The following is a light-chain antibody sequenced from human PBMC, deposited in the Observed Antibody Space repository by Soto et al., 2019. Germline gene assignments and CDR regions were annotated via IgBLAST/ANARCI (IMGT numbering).Light chain of an antibody. CDR3: HHYNSYSEE. J-gene: IGKJ1*01. CDR2: KAS. V-gene: IGKV1-5*03. Sequence: DIQMTQSPSTLSGSVGDRVTITCRASQTISSWLAWYQQKPCRAPKLLIYKASTLKSGVPSRFSGSGSGTEFDLTISSLQADDFTTYYWHHYNSYSEEFGQGTKVDIK. CDR1: QTISSW.